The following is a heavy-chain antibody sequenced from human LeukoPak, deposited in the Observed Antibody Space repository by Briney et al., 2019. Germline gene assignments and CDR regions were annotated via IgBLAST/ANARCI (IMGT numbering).Heavy chain of an antibody. V-gene: IGHV3-23*01. J-gene: IGHJ4*02. D-gene: IGHD3-22*01. CDR2: ISGNGGRT. CDR3: TRVMWDSSGYPIDY. Sequence: GGSLRLSCAASGFTFNSYAMSWVRQAPGKGLEWVSAISGNGGRTYYADSVKGRFTTSRDNSKNTLNLQMHRLRVEDTAVYYCTRVMWDSSGYPIDYWGQGSLVTASS. CDR1: GFTFNSYA.